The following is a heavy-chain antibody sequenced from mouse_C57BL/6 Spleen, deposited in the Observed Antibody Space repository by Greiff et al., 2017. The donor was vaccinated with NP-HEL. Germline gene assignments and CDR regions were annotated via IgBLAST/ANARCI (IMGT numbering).Heavy chain of an antibody. D-gene: IGHD1-1*01. CDR1: GYTFTSYW. J-gene: IGHJ2*01. CDR2: IYPGSGST. Sequence: QVQLQQPGAELVKPGASVKMSCKASGYTFTSYWITWVKQRPGQGLEWIGDIYPGSGSTNYNEKFKSKATLTVDTSSSTAYMQLSSLTSEDSAVYDCARWGCTTVVHYFDYWGQGTTLTVSS. V-gene: IGHV1-55*01. CDR3: ARWGCTTVVHYFDY.